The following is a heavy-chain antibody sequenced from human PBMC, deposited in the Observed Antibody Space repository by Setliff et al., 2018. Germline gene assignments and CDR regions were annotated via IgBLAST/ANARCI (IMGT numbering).Heavy chain of an antibody. V-gene: IGHV1-18*01. CDR2: ISGYNGNT. CDR3: VRAPRLEWILPTFDY. D-gene: IGHD3-3*01. J-gene: IGHJ4*02. Sequence: ASVKVSCKTSGYTFTTYGVAWVRQAPGQGLEWLGWISGYNGNTNYAQRFQGRVTTTIDTSTSTAYMELRSLRYDDTAVYYCVRAPRLEWILPTFDYWGQGTPVTVSS. CDR1: GYTFTTYG.